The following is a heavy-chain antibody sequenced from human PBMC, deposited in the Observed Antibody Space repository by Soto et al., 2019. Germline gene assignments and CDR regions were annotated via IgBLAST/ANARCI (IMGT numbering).Heavy chain of an antibody. CDR3: ARGRGLLWFGEYRKGMDV. Sequence: QLQLQESGSGLVKPSQTLSLTCAVSGGSISSGGYSWSWIRQPPGKGLEWIGYIYHSGSTYYNPSLKSRVTISVERSKKQFSLELSSVTAADTAVYYCARGRGLLWFGEYRKGMDVWGQGTTVTVSS. CDR1: GGSISSGGYS. CDR2: IYHSGST. D-gene: IGHD3-10*01. V-gene: IGHV4-30-2*01. J-gene: IGHJ6*02.